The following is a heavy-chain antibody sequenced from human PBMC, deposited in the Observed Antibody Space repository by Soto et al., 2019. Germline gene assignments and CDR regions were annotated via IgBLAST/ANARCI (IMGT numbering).Heavy chain of an antibody. CDR2: IIPIFGTA. J-gene: IGHJ4*02. CDR1: GGTFSSYA. Sequence: QVQLVQSGAEVKKPGSSVKVSCKASGGTFSSYAISWVRQAPGQGLEWMGGIIPIFGTANYAQKFQGRVRITGEESTRTGYMGLSSLRCEDTAVYYCASTGYCSGGSCYDFDYWGQGTLVTVSS. CDR3: ASTGYCSGGSCYDFDY. D-gene: IGHD2-15*01. V-gene: IGHV1-69*01.